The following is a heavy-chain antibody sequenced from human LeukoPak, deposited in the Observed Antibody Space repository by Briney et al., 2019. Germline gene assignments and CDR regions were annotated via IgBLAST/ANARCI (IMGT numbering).Heavy chain of an antibody. CDR1: GGSFSGYY. D-gene: IGHD5-12*01. V-gene: IGHV4-34*01. CDR2: INHSGST. Sequence: SETLSLTCAVYGGSFSGYYWSWIRQPPGKGLEWIGEINHSGSTNYNPSLKSRVTISVDTSKNQLSLKLSSVTAADTAVYYCARVGHIVATILPDYWGQGTLVTVSS. J-gene: IGHJ4*02. CDR3: ARVGHIVATILPDY.